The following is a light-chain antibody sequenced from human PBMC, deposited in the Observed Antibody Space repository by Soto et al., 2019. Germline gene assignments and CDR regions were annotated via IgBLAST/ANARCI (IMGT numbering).Light chain of an antibody. CDR1: QSVKNDY. CDR2: GAS. J-gene: IGKJ4*01. Sequence: ETVLTQSPGTLSLSPGERATLSCRASQSVKNDYLAWYQQRPGLAPRLLIFGASGRATGIPDRFSGSGSGTDFTLNIRRLETEDFASYYCQQYGTSPLTFGGGTKVEIK. V-gene: IGKV3-20*01. CDR3: QQYGTSPLT.